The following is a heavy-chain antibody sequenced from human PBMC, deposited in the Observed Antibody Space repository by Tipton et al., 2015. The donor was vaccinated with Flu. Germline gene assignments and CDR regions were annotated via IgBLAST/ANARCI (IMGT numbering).Heavy chain of an antibody. CDR1: GITFSSYA. J-gene: IGHJ6*04. V-gene: IGHV3-23*01. CDR3: ARAMDV. CDR2: IVRSGTTT. Sequence: SLRLSCTASGITFSSYAMSWVRQAPGKGLEWVSSIVRSGTTTYYADSVKGRFTISRDNAKNSLYLQMNSLRAEDTAVYYCARAMDVWGKGTTVTVSS.